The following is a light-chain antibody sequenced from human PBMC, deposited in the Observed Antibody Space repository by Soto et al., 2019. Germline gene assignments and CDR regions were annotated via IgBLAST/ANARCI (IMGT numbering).Light chain of an antibody. CDR3: CSYAVSSTSVV. CDR2: EGS. J-gene: IGLJ2*01. CDR1: SSDVGSYHL. V-gene: IGLV2-23*01. Sequence: QSVLTQPASVSGSPGQSITISCTGTSSDVGSYHLVAWYQQHPGKAPKLMIYEGSKRPSGVSNRFSGSKSGNTASLTLSGIQAEDEADYYCCSYAVSSTSVVFGGGTKLTVL.